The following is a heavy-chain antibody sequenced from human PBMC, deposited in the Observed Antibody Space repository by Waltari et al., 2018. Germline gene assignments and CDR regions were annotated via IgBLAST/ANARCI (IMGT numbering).Heavy chain of an antibody. J-gene: IGHJ4*02. CDR1: GYTFTGNY. CDR2: INPNSGDT. Sequence: QVHLVQSGAEVKKPGASVKVSCKSSGYTFTGNYIQWVRRAPGQGLEWMGRINPNSGDTNYAQKFQCRVTLTRDTSINTAYMELSSLKSDDTAVYYCARDLGSDYGNRDYWGQGTLVTVPS. CDR3: ARDLGSDYGNRDY. D-gene: IGHD4-17*01. V-gene: IGHV1-2*06.